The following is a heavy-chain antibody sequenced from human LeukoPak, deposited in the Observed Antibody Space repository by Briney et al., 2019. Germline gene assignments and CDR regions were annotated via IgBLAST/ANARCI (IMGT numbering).Heavy chain of an antibody. CDR2: INPNSGDT. CDR1: GYTFTDHY. V-gene: IGHV1-2*02. D-gene: IGHD3-16*01. CDR3: ARGGYVIVRDWFDP. Sequence: GASVKVSCQALGYTFTDHYFHWLRQAPGQGLEWMGCINPNSGDTKYAQKFQGRVTLTRDTSMNTAYMDLSRLRSDDTAIYYCARGGYVIVRDWFDPWGQGTLVTVSS. J-gene: IGHJ5*02.